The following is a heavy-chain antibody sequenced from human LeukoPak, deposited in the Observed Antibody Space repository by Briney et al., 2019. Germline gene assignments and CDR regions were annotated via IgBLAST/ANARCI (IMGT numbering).Heavy chain of an antibody. CDR1: GYTFTSYD. V-gene: IGHV1-8*01. Sequence: ASVKVSCKASGYTFTSYDINWVRQATGQGLEWMGRMNPNSGNTGYAQKFQGRVTMTRNTSISTAYMELSSLRSEDTAVYYCARTLRGGHYYGSGSFFDYWGQGTLVTVSS. D-gene: IGHD3-10*01. J-gene: IGHJ4*02. CDR3: ARTLRGGHYYGSGSFFDY. CDR2: MNPNSGNT.